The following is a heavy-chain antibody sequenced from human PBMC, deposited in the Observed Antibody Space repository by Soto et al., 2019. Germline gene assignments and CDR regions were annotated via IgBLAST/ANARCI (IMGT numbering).Heavy chain of an antibody. V-gene: IGHV5-10-1*01. CDR3: ARHGKDYYGMDV. CDR2: IDPSDSYT. J-gene: IGHJ6*02. D-gene: IGHD1-26*01. Sequence: PGESLKISCKGSGYSFTSYWIGWVRQMPGKGLEWMGRIDPSDSYTNYSPSFQGHVTISADKSISTAYLQWSSLKASDTAMYYCARHGKDYYGMDVWGQGTTVTVSS. CDR1: GYSFTSYW.